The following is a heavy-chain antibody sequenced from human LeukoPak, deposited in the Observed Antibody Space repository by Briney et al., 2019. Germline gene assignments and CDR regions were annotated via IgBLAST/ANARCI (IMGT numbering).Heavy chain of an antibody. V-gene: IGHV1/OR15-1*04. CDR3: AREGSVVTATHYYYYYGMDV. J-gene: IGHJ6*02. D-gene: IGHD2-21*02. CDR1: GYIFTDYY. Sequence: GASVKVSCKASGYIFTDYYMHWVRQAPGQELGWMGRINPNSGGTNHAQKFQGRVTMTRDTSISTAYMELSSLRSEDTAVYYCAREGSVVTATHYYYYYGMDVWGQGTTVTVSS. CDR2: INPNSGGT.